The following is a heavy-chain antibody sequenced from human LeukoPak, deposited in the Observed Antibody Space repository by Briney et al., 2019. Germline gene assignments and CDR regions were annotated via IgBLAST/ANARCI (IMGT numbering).Heavy chain of an antibody. Sequence: ASVKVSCKASGYTFTSNYVHWVRQAPGQGLEWVGMIYPRDGSTSYAQEFKGRVIVSRETSTSTVHMELSGLRSEDTAVYYCARDQEGFDYWGQGTLVTVSS. V-gene: IGHV1-46*01. CDR3: ARDQEGFDY. CDR2: IYPRDGST. J-gene: IGHJ4*02. CDR1: GYTFTSNY.